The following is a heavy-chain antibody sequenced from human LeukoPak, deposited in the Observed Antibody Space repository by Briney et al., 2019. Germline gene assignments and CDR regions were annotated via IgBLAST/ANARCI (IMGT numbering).Heavy chain of an antibody. J-gene: IGHJ6*04. CDR2: INHSGST. CDR1: GGSFSGYY. D-gene: IGHD3-22*01. V-gene: IGHV4-34*01. Sequence: SETLSLTCAVYGGSFSGYYWSWIRQPPGKGLEWIGEINHSGSTNYNPSLKSRVTISVDTSKNQFSLKLSSVTAADTAVYYCARQKRVRQWSFITEDVWGKGTTVTVSS. CDR3: ARQKRVRQWSFITEDV.